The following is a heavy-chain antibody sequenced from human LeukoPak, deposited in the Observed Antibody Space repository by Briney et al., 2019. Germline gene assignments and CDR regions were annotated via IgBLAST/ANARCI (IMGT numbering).Heavy chain of an antibody. J-gene: IGHJ4*02. Sequence: GGSLGLSCAASGFTFSSYAMSWVRQAPGKGLEWVSAISGSGGSTYYADSVKGRFTISRDNSKNTLYLQMNSLRAEDTAVYYCAKDLAYYYDSSGYFDYWGQGTLVTVSS. V-gene: IGHV3-23*01. CDR3: AKDLAYYYDSSGYFDY. D-gene: IGHD3-22*01. CDR2: ISGSGGST. CDR1: GFTFSSYA.